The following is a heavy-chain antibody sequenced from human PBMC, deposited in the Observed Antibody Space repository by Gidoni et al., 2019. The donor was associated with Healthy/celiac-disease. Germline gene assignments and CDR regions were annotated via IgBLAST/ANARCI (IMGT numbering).Heavy chain of an antibody. V-gene: IGHV1-2*07. CDR2: INPNSGGT. J-gene: IGHJ6*02. CDR1: GYTFTGYS. CDR3: ATLRFLEWLHYYGMDV. D-gene: IGHD3-3*01. Sequence: QVQLVQSGAEVKKPGASVKVSCKASGYTFTGYSMHWVRQAPGQGLEWMGWINPNSGGTNYAHKFQGRVTMTRDTPISTAYMELSRLRSDDTAVYYCATLRFLEWLHYYGMDVWGQGTTVTVSS.